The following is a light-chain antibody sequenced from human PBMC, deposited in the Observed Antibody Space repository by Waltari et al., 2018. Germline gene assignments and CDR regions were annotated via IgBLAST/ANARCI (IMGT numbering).Light chain of an antibody. CDR3: SSYTSIKTPYVV. CDR1: TRDVGRYNY. J-gene: IGLJ2*01. CDR2: EVT. V-gene: IGLV2-14*01. Sequence: QSALTQPASVSGSPGQSIPISCTGTTRDVGRYNYVSWYQCHPGKAPELIIYEVTHRPSGVSDRFSGSKSGNTASLSISGLQPEDEADYYCSSYTSIKTPYVVFGGGTKVTVL.